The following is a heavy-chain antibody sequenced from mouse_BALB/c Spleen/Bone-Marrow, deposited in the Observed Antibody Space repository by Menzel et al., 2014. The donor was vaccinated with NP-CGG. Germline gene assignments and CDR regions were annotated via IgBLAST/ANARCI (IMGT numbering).Heavy chain of an antibody. Sequence: QVQLQQSGAELARPGASVKMSCMASGYAFTSYTMHWVKQRPGQGLEWIGYINPSSGYTNYNQKFKDKATLTADKSSSTAYMQLSSLTSEDSAVYYCARESYGNGFAYWGQGTLVTVSA. CDR3: ARESYGNGFAY. V-gene: IGHV1-4*01. CDR1: GYAFTSYT. CDR2: INPSSGYT. J-gene: IGHJ3*01. D-gene: IGHD2-1*01.